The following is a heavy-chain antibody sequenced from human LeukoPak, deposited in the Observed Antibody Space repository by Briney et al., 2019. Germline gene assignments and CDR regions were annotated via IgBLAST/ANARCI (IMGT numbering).Heavy chain of an antibody. CDR1: GGSISSSSYY. Sequence: SETLSLTCTVSGGSISSSSYYWSWIRQPAGKGLEWIGRIYTSGSTNYNPSLKSRVTISVDTSKNQFSLKLSSVTAADTAVYYCARVDITMVRGVISWGQGTLVTVSS. V-gene: IGHV4-61*02. CDR2: IYTSGST. CDR3: ARVDITMVRGVIS. J-gene: IGHJ4*02. D-gene: IGHD3-10*01.